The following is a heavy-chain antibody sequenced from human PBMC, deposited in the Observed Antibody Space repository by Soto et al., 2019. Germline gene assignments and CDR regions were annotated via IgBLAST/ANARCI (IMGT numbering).Heavy chain of an antibody. CDR1: GGSISSGDYY. V-gene: IGHV4-30-4*01. Sequence: SETLSLTCTVSGGSISSGDYYWSWIRQPPGKGLEWIGYIYYSGSTYYNPSLKSRVTISVDTSKNQFSLKLSSVTAADTAVYYCARASITIFRHWGQGTLVTSPQ. CDR2: IYYSGST. J-gene: IGHJ4*02. D-gene: IGHD3-9*01. CDR3: ARASITIFRH.